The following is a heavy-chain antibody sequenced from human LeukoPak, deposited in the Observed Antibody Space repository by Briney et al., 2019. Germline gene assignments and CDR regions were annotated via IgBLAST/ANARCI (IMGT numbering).Heavy chain of an antibody. CDR1: GFTSSRLG. Sequence: GGSLRLSCAAPGFTSSRLGMQWFRQAPRKRLERVTVASSHGSVKYYADSVTSRFTISRDNSKNTLFLQMNNLSAENTAVYYCVKEFHSRGYGAHFDSWGQGTLVTVSS. CDR2: ASSHGSVK. J-gene: IGHJ4*02. D-gene: IGHD3-10*01. CDR3: VKEFHSRGYGAHFDS. V-gene: IGHV3-30*18.